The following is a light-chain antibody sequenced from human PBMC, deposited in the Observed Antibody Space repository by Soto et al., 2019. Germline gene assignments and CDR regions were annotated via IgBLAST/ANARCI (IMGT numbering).Light chain of an antibody. J-gene: IGKJ1*01. CDR3: QQYNNWPTWT. V-gene: IGKV3-15*01. Sequence: EIVMTQSPATPSVSPGARATLSCKASQSVSSNLAWYQQKPGQAPRLLIYGASTRATGIPARFSGSGSGTEFTLTISSLQSEDFAVYYCQQYNNWPTWTFGQGTKVDIK. CDR1: QSVSSN. CDR2: GAS.